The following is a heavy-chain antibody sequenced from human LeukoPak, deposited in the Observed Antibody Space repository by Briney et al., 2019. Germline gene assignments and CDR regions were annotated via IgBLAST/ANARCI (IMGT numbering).Heavy chain of an antibody. CDR3: AREGYSYLVYYFDY. CDR1: GFTFSNYW. J-gene: IGHJ4*02. Sequence: PGGSLRLSCAASGFTFSNYWMSRVRQAPGKGLEWVANIKQDGSGKYYVDSVKGRFTISRDNAKNSLFLQMNSLRAEDTAVYYCAREGYSYLVYYFDYWGQGTLVTVSS. D-gene: IGHD5-18*01. CDR2: IKQDGSGK. V-gene: IGHV3-7*01.